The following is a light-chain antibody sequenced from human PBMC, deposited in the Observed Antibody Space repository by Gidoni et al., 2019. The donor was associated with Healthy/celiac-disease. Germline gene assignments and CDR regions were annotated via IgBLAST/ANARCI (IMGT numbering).Light chain of an antibody. V-gene: IGKV1-8*01. J-gene: IGKJ1*01. Sequence: AIRMTQSPSSFSASTGDRVTITCRASQGISSYLAWYQQKPGKAPKLLIYAASTLQSGVPSRFSGSGSGTDFTLTISCLQSEDFATYYCQQYYRYPRTFGPGTKVESK. CDR1: QGISSY. CDR2: AAS. CDR3: QQYYRYPRT.